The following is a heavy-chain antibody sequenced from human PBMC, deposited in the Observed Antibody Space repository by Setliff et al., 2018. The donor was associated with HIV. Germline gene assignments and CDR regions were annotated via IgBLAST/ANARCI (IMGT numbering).Heavy chain of an antibody. Sequence: ASVKVSCKVSGYTLTELSMHWVRQAPGKGLEWMGGFDPEDGETIYAQKFKGRVTMTTDTSTSIAYMELKSLRSEDTAVYYCARDHHSGRGSNFPWYSDLWGRGTLVTVSS. D-gene: IGHD1-26*01. J-gene: IGHJ2*01. V-gene: IGHV1-24*01. CDR3: ARDHHSGRGSNFPWYSDL. CDR1: GYTLTELS. CDR2: FDPEDGET.